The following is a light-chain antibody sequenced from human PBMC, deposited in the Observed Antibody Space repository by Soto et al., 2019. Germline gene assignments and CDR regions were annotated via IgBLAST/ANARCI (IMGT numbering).Light chain of an antibody. CDR1: QSVRSSY. Sequence: EIVLTQSPGTLSLSPGERATLSCRASQSVRSSYLAWYQQKPGQAPRLLIYGASSRATGIPDRFSGSGSGTDFTLTVTRLEPEDLAVYYCQQYGSSPLVIFGQGTRLEIK. CDR2: GAS. V-gene: IGKV3-20*01. CDR3: QQYGSSPLVI. J-gene: IGKJ5*01.